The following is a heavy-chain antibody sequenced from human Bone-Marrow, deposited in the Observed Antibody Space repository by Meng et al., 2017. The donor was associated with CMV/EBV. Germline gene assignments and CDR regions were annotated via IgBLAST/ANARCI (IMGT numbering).Heavy chain of an antibody. Sequence: TLSSYAISWVRQAPGQGLEWMGGIIPILGIANYAQKFQGRVTITADKSTSTAYMELSSLRSEDTAVYYCARDRATSIAARQIIWFDPWGQGTLVTVSS. V-gene: IGHV1-69*10. CDR3: ARDRATSIAARQIIWFDP. CDR1: TLSSYA. J-gene: IGHJ5*02. D-gene: IGHD6-6*01. CDR2: IIPILGIA.